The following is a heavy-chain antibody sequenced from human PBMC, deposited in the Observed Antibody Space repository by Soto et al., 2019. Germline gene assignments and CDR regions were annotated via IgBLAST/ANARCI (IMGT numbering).Heavy chain of an antibody. D-gene: IGHD3-16*01. CDR3: ARQASYWLGGRGWFDP. CDR2: IGTLHDT. CDR1: GFTFSAYD. J-gene: IGHJ5*02. Sequence: EVQLVESGGGLVQPGGSLRLYCAASGFTFSAYDMHWVRQPTGKGLEWVSAIGTLHDTYYPDSVKGRFTISRENAKNSLYLQMNSLTTGDTAVYYCARQASYWLGGRGWFDPWAQGTLVTVSS. V-gene: IGHV3-13*01.